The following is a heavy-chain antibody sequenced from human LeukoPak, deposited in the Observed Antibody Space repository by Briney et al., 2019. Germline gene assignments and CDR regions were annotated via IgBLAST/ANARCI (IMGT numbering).Heavy chain of an antibody. CDR3: ASVQRGYSGRTTPQNNWFDP. CDR2: IYHSGST. Sequence: PSETLSLTCTVSGYSISSGYYWGWIRQPPGKGLEWIGSIYHSGSTYYNPSLKSRVTISVDTSKNQFSLKLSSVTAADTAVYYCASVQRGYSGRTTPQNNWFDPWGQGTLVTVSS. CDR1: GYSISSGYY. J-gene: IGHJ5*02. D-gene: IGHD5-12*01. V-gene: IGHV4-38-2*02.